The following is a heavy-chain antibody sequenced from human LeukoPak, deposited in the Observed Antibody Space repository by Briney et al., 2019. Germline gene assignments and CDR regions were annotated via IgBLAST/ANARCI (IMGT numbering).Heavy chain of an antibody. Sequence: GGSLRLSCAASGFTFSSNVMIWVRQAPGKGLEWVSSIPASGSSTYYADSVKGRFTISRDNAKNSLSLQMNSLRAEDTAVYYCAGHNYDLWSAYYNLPRVPLVTSDYWGRGTLVTVSS. J-gene: IGHJ4*02. CDR1: GFTFSSNV. V-gene: IGHV3-23*01. D-gene: IGHD3-3*01. CDR3: AGHNYDLWSAYYNLPRVPLVTSDY. CDR2: IPASGSST.